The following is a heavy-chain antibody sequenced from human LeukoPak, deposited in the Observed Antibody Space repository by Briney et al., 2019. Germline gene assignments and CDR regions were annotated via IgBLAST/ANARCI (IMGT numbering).Heavy chain of an antibody. V-gene: IGHV1-2*06. CDR3: ARAGDVVTAIGGYYYYMDV. CDR1: AYSFTGYY. Sequence: GASVKVSCKPSAYSFTGYYMHWVRQAPGQGLEWMGRINPNRGGTKYAQNFQGRVTMTRDTYISTAYMELSRLRSDDTAVYYCARAGDVVTAIGGYYYYMDVWGKGTTVTVSS. J-gene: IGHJ6*03. CDR2: INPNRGGT. D-gene: IGHD2-21*02.